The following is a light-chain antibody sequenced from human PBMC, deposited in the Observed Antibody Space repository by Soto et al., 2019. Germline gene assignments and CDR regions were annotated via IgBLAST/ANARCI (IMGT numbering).Light chain of an antibody. CDR2: GAS. CDR1: QSVSSSY. J-gene: IGKJ1*01. CDR3: QQYGRSPWT. V-gene: IGKV3-20*01. Sequence: EIVLTQSPGTLSLSPGERVTLSCRASQSVSSSYLAWYQQKPGQAPRLLFYGASSRATGIPDRFSGSGSGTDFILTIIRLEPDDFSVYYCQQYGRSPWTFGQGTKVEIK.